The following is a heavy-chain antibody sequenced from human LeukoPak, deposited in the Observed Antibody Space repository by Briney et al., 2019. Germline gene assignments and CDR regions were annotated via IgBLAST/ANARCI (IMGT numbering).Heavy chain of an antibody. V-gene: IGHV4-59*01. Sequence: SETLSLTCAVSGGSISSYYWSWIRQPPGKGLEWIGYIYYSGSTNYNPSLKSRVTISVDTSKNQFSLKLSSVTAADTAVYYCARGDHAAGTLNWFDPWGQGTLVTVSS. J-gene: IGHJ5*02. D-gene: IGHD1/OR15-1a*01. CDR3: ARGDHAAGTLNWFDP. CDR2: IYYSGST. CDR1: GGSISSYY.